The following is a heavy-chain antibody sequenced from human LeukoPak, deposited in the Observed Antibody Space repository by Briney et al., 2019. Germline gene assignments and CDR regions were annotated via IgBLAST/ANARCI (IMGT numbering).Heavy chain of an antibody. J-gene: IGHJ4*02. CDR2: ITGSGSGI. V-gene: IGHV3-23*01. CDR1: GFTFSNYA. D-gene: IGHD3-9*01. Sequence: GASLRLSCAASGFTFSNYAMSWVRQAPGKGLEWVSAITGSGSGIYYADSMKSRFTISRDNSKNTLYLQINSLRAEDTAVYYCAKWGDYDVLTGYYVSDYWGQGPLVTVSS. CDR3: AKWGDYDVLTGYYVSDY.